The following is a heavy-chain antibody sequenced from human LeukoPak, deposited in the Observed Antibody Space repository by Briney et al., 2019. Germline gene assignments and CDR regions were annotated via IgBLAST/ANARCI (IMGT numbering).Heavy chain of an antibody. D-gene: IGHD3-22*01. V-gene: IGHV4-59*01. CDR3: ARDFLDISGYYDRAFVI. J-gene: IGHJ3*02. Sequence: SETLSLTRTVSGGSISSYYWSWIRQPPGKGLEWIGYIYYSGSTNYNPSLKSRVTLSVDTSKNQFSRKLSSVTAADTAVYYCARDFLDISGYYDRAFVISGQRTIVTVSS. CDR1: GGSISSYY. CDR2: IYYSGST.